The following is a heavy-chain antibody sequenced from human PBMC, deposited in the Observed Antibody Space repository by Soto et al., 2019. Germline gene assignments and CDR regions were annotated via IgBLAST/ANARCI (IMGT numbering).Heavy chain of an antibody. V-gene: IGHV4-30-4*01. CDR2: IYYSGST. CDR1: DGSIGSGDYY. D-gene: IGHD1-26*01. CDR3: ASGGGNIDY. J-gene: IGHJ4*02. Sequence: LSLTCTVSDGSIGSGDYYWSWIRQPPGKGLEWIGYIYYSGSTYYNPSLKSRVTISVDTSKNQFSLKLSSVTAADKAVYYCASGGGNIDYWGQGTLVTVSS.